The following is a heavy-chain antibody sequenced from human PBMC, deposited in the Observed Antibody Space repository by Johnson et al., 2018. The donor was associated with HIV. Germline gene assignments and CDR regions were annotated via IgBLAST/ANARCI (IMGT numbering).Heavy chain of an antibody. D-gene: IGHD1-1*01. J-gene: IGHJ3*02. V-gene: IGHV3-20*04. Sequence: VQLVESGGGLVQPGRSLRLSCAASGFTFDDYGMSWVRQAPGKGLEWGSGINWNGGSTGYADYVKGRFTISRDNAKNSLYLQMNSLRAEDTALYYCARVALNVGNDAFDIWGQGTMVTVSS. CDR1: GFTFDDYG. CDR2: INWNGGST. CDR3: ARVALNVGNDAFDI.